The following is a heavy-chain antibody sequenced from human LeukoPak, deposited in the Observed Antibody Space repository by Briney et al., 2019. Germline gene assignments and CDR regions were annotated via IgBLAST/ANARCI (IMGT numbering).Heavy chain of an antibody. CDR3: AREGCSSTSYTRDCAFDI. CDR2: INWNGGST. Sequence: GGSLRLSCAASGFTFDDYGMSWVRHAPGKGLEWVSGINWNGGSTAYAASVKGRFTISRDNAKNSLYLQMNSLRAEDTALYYCAREGCSSTSYTRDCAFDIWGQGTMVTVSS. J-gene: IGHJ3*02. CDR1: GFTFDDYG. D-gene: IGHD2-2*01. V-gene: IGHV3-20*04.